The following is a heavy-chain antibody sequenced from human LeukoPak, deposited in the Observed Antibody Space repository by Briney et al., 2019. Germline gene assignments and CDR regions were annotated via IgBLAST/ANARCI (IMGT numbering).Heavy chain of an antibody. CDR3: ARAEREDDSSGYYFSG. Sequence: GGSLRLSCAASGFTVSSNYMSWVRQAPGKGLEWVSVIYSGGSTYYADSVKGRFTISRDNSKNTLYLQMNSLRAEDTAAYYCARAEREDDSSGYYFSGWGQGTLVTVSS. V-gene: IGHV3-53*01. CDR1: GFTVSSNY. D-gene: IGHD3-22*01. J-gene: IGHJ4*02. CDR2: IYSGGST.